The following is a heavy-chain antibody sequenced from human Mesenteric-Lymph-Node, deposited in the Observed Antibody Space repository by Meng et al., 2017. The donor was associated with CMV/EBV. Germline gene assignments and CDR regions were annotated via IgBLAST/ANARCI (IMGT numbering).Heavy chain of an antibody. CDR1: GETSTKRG. J-gene: IGHJ4*02. CDR2: INDGQEKT. CDR3: ARDTGNYFPYFDL. V-gene: IGHV1-3*01. D-gene: IGHD2/OR15-2a*01. Sequence: KPSGETSTKRGINGVRQAPGQRIEWMGWINDGQEKTKYSERFRDRVTITWDTSATTAYLELTSLRPEDTAVYYCARDTGNYFPYFDLWGPGSLVTVSS.